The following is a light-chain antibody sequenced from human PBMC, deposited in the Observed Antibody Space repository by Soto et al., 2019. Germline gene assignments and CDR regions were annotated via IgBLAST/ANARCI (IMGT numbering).Light chain of an antibody. CDR1: RGINIY. J-gene: IGKJ1*01. V-gene: IGKV1-6*01. CDR3: LQDYNYPRT. Sequence: AIQMTQSPSSLSASVGDRVTITCRASRGINIYFNWYQQKPGKAPRLLIYEASNLQSGVPSRFSGSGSGTDFTLTISSLQPEDFATYYCLQDYNYPRTFGQGTKVDIK. CDR2: EAS.